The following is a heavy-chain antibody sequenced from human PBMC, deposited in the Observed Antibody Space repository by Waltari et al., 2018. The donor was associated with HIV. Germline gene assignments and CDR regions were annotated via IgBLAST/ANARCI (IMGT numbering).Heavy chain of an antibody. V-gene: IGHV3-30*18. Sequence: QVQLVESGGGVVQPGRSRRLSCVASGFTFRSSALTWVRPAPGSVLEWVAVMSFDGSINYYADSLKGRFTISRDNSKNTLYLQMNSLRAEDTAVYYCAKDFLGYYDSSGLGRIEIWGQGTMVTVSS. CDR3: AKDFLGYYDSSGLGRIEI. CDR1: GFTFRSSA. J-gene: IGHJ3*02. D-gene: IGHD3-22*01. CDR2: MSFDGSIN.